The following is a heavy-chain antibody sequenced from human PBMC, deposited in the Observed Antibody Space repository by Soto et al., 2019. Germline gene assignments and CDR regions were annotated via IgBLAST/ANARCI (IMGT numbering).Heavy chain of an antibody. CDR3: ARVGVYCGGDCYLHYFDY. CDR2: IYYSGST. CDR1: GGSISSYY. J-gene: IGHJ4*02. V-gene: IGHV4-59*01. Sequence: QVQLQESGPGLVKPSETLSLTCTFSGGSISSYYWSWIRQPPGKGLEWIGYIYYSGSTNYNPSLKSRVTISVDTSKNQFSLKLSSVTAADTAVYYCARVGVYCGGDCYLHYFDYWGQGTLVTVSS. D-gene: IGHD2-21*01.